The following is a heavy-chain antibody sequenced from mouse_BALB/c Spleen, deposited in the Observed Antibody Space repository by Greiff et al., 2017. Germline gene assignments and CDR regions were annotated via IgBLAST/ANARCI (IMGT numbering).Heavy chain of an antibody. Sequence: QVQLQQSGAELARPGASVKLSCKASGYTFTSYWMQWVKQRPGQGLEWIGAIYPGDGDTRYTQKFKGKATLTADKSSSTAYMQLSSLASEDSAVYYCARGWGNYWYFDVWGAGTTVTVSS. CDR3: ARGWGNYWYFDV. V-gene: IGHV1-87*01. CDR1: GYTFTSYW. D-gene: IGHD2-1*01. J-gene: IGHJ1*01. CDR2: IYPGDGDT.